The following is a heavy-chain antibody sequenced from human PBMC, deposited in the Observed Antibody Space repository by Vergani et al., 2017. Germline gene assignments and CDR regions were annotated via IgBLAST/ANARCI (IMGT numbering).Heavy chain of an antibody. Sequence: EVQLLESGGGLVQPGGSLRLSCAASGFTFSSYAMSWVRQAPGKGLEWVSAISGSGGSTYYADSVKGRFTISRDNSKNTLYRQMNSRRAEDTAVYYCAKDWGKCCTNGVCPIDYWGQGTLVTVSS. CDR3: AKDWGKCCTNGVCPIDY. V-gene: IGHV3-23*01. J-gene: IGHJ4*02. CDR1: GFTFSSYA. D-gene: IGHD2-8*01. CDR2: ISGSGGST.